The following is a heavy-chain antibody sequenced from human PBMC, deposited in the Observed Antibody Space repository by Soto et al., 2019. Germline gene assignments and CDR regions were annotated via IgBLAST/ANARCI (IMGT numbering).Heavy chain of an antibody. CDR2: INLSGST. J-gene: IGHJ6*02. V-gene: IGHV4-34*01. CDR3: ARGRLLWFGELLGYYGMDV. Sequence: SETLSLTCAVYGGSFSGYYWSWIRQPPGKGLEWIGEINLSGSTNYNPSLKRRVTISVDTSKNQFSMKLSSVTAADTAVYYCARGRLLWFGELLGYYGMDVWGQGTTVT. CDR1: GGSFSGYY. D-gene: IGHD3-10*01.